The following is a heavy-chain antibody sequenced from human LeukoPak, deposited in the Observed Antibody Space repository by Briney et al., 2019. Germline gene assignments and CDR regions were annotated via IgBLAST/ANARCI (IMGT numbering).Heavy chain of an antibody. CDR3: ARYAVVAHWYFDL. CDR1: GGSISSGDYY. J-gene: IGHJ2*01. V-gene: IGHV4-30-4*08. D-gene: IGHD2-15*01. Sequence: SETLSLTCTVSGGSISSGDYYWGWIRQLPGKGLEWIGYISYRAITYYNPSLQSRVNISVDTSKNQFSLKLSSVTAADTAVYYCARYAVVAHWYFDLWGRGTLVTVSS. CDR2: ISYRAIT.